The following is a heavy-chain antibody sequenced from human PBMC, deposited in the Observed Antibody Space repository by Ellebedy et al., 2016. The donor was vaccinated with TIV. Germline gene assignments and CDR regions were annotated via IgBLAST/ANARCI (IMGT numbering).Heavy chain of an antibody. D-gene: IGHD2-15*01. V-gene: IGHV3-23*01. CDR1: GFTFSSYA. J-gene: IGHJ4*02. CDR3: AVRGRMFDF. Sequence: GESLKISCAAPGFTFSSYAMAWVRQAPGKGLEWVSSISDVGGYTYSADSVKGRFTISRDNSKSTLFLQMTSLRAEDTAVYYCAVRGRMFDFWGQGTLVTVSS. CDR2: ISDVGGYT.